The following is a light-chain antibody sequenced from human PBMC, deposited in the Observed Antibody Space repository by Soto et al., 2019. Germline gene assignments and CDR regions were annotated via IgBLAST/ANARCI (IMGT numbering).Light chain of an antibody. CDR2: GAS. J-gene: IGKJ3*01. CDR3: QQYNKWPVFT. V-gene: IGKV3-15*01. Sequence: IVMTQSPATLSVSPGERATLSCRASQSVASNLAWYQQRLGQAPRLLVYGASTRATGIPARFSGSGSGTEFTLTLSSVQSEDCAVYYCQQYNKWPVFTFGPGTRVDIK. CDR1: QSVASN.